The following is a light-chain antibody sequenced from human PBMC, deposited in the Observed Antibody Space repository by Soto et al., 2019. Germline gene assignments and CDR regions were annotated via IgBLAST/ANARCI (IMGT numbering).Light chain of an antibody. CDR2: PAS. CDR3: QQYNDWPPLT. Sequence: ETLMTQSPVTLSLSPGDRATLSCRASHSVRSNLAWYQQKPGQPPRLLIYPASTRATGIPGRFSGSGSGTEFTLTISSLQSEDSAVYYCQQYNDWPPLTFGGGTKVEIK. CDR1: HSVRSN. J-gene: IGKJ4*01. V-gene: IGKV3-15*01.